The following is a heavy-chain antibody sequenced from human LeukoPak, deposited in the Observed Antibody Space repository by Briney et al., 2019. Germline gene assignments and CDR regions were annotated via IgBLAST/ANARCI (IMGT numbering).Heavy chain of an antibody. CDR1: GYTFTSYG. CDR2: ISAYNGNT. V-gene: IGHV1-18*01. Sequence: ASVNLSSTASGYTFTSYGISRVRQAPGQGVEWMGWISAYNGNTKYAPTLPARVTITTDTSRSTAYVELTSLKSDDTAVYDCARERRNYMDVWGKGTTVTVA. J-gene: IGHJ6*03. CDR3: ARERRNYMDV.